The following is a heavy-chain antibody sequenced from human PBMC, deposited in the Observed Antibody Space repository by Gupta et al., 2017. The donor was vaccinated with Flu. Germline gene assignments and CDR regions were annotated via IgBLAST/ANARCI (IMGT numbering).Heavy chain of an antibody. J-gene: IGHJ5*02. CDR3: ASTDSSSWYENGFDP. D-gene: IGHD6-13*01. V-gene: IGHV3-21*01. Sequence: EVQLVESGGGLVKPGGSLRLSWAASGFTFRSYSMHWVRQAPGKGLEWVSSISSSSSYRDYADSVKGRFTISRDNAKNSLYLQMKSLRAEDTAVYYGASTDSSSWYENGFDPWGQGTLVTVSS. CDR2: ISSSSSYR. CDR1: GFTFRSYS.